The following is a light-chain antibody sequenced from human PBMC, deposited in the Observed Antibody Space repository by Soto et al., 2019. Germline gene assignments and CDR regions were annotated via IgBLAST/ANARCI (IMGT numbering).Light chain of an antibody. CDR1: QSISDT. J-gene: IGKJ4*02. CDR3: QQYDNWPWT. CDR2: GAS. V-gene: IGKV3-15*01. Sequence: EIVMPHSPAPLSLSPGERATLSWRASQSISDTLAWYQQKPGQAPRLLIYGASKRATGFPARFSGSGSGTDFTLTISSLQSEDFAVYYCQQYDNWPWTFGGGTKVDIK.